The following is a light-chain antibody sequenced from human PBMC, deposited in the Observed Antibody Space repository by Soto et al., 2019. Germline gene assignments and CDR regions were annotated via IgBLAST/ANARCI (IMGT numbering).Light chain of an antibody. Sequence: ENVLTQSPGTLSLSPGERATLSCRASQSVTNRYLTWYQQKPGQAPRLLIYGASSRATGIPERFSGSGSGTDFTLTISRLEPEDFAVYYCQHFDNSLTWTFGQGTKVEI. CDR2: GAS. V-gene: IGKV3-20*01. CDR1: QSVTNRY. CDR3: QHFDNSLTWT. J-gene: IGKJ1*01.